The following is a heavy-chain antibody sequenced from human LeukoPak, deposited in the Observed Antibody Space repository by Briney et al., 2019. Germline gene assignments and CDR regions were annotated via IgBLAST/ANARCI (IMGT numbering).Heavy chain of an antibody. J-gene: IGHJ4*02. CDR2: IYHSGST. CDR3: ARDQRLAVAPQRALDY. V-gene: IGHV4-38-2*02. CDR1: GYSISSHYS. Sequence: PSETLSLTCTVSGYSISSHYSWGWIRQPPGKGLEWIGSIYHSGSTYYNPSLRSRVTISVDTSKNQFSLKLSSVTAADTAVYYCARDQRLAVAPQRALDYWGQGTLVTVSS. D-gene: IGHD6-19*01.